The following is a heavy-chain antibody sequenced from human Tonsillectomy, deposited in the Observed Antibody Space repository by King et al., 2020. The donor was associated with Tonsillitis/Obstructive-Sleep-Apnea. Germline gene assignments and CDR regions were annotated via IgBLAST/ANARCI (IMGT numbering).Heavy chain of an antibody. V-gene: IGHV4-31*03. CDR2: IYYSGST. Sequence: VQLQESGPGLVKPSQTLSLTCTVSGGSISSGGYYWSWIRQHPGKGLEWIGYIYYSGSTYYNPSLKSRVTISVDTSKNQFSLKLSSVTAADTAVYYCARGRYDSSGYYYVSVSEPDAFDIWGQGTMVTVSS. D-gene: IGHD3-22*01. CDR3: ARGRYDSSGYYYVSVSEPDAFDI. CDR1: GGSISSGGYY. J-gene: IGHJ3*02.